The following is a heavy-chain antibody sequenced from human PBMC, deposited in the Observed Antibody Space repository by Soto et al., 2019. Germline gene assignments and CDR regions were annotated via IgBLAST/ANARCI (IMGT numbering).Heavy chain of an antibody. CDR3: ARGLASGDY. Sequence: QVQLVQSGPEVKEPGASVKISCKASGYTFTNFYIHWVRQAPGQGLEWMGIVNPNGGSTNYAQNRKGRITISRDTSTSTVYMALSSLRSEDTAVYYCARGLASGDYWGQGTLVTVSS. D-gene: IGHD6-6*01. V-gene: IGHV1-46*03. CDR1: GYTFTNFY. J-gene: IGHJ4*02. CDR2: VNPNGGST.